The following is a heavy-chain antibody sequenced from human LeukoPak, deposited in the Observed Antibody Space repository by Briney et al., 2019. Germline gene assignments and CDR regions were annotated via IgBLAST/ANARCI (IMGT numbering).Heavy chain of an antibody. CDR3: ARETGYSSGWGGWFDP. CDR2: IIPILGIA. J-gene: IGHJ5*02. D-gene: IGHD6-19*01. Sequence: SVKVSCKASGGTFSSYAISWVRQAPGQGLEWMGRIIPILGIANYAQKFQGRVTITADKSTSTAYMELSSLRSEDTAVYYCARETGYSSGWGGWFDPWGQGTLVTVSS. CDR1: GGTFSSYA. V-gene: IGHV1-69*04.